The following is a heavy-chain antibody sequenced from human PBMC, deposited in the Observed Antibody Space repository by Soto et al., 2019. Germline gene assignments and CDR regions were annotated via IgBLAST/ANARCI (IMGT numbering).Heavy chain of an antibody. CDR2: IIPICGTA. D-gene: IGHD2-21*02. V-gene: IGHV1-69*01. CDR1: GVTFSSYA. J-gene: IGHJ6*02. CDR3: ARGGTEVTAPYGMDV. Sequence: QVQLVQSGAEVKKPGSSVKLSCTASGVTFSSYAISWVRQAPGQGLEWMGGIIPICGTANYAQKFQGRVTITADESTSTAYMELSRLRSEATAVYSCARGGTEVTAPYGMDVGVQVTTVTVSS.